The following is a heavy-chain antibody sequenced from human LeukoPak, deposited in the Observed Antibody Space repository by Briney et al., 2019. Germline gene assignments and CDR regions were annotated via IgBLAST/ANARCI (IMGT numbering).Heavy chain of an antibody. Sequence: GGSLRLSCVASGFXFSGSAIHWVRQASGKGLEWLGRIRSKANSYATAYAASVKGRFTISRDDSKNTAYLQMNSLKTEDSAVYYCTRHPGGAVAGPRNAFDIWGQGTMVTVSS. CDR3: TRHPGGAVAGPRNAFDI. CDR2: IRSKANSYAT. D-gene: IGHD6-19*01. J-gene: IGHJ3*02. CDR1: GFXFSGSA. V-gene: IGHV3-73*01.